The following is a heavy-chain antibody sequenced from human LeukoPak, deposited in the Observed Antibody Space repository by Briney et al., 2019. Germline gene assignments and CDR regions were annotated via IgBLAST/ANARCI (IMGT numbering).Heavy chain of an antibody. CDR2: IYHSGST. CDR1: GYSISSGYY. Sequence: MASETLSLTCTVSGYSISSGYYWGWIRQPPGKGLEWIGSIYHSGSTYYNPSLKSRVTISVDTSKNQFSLKLSSVTAADTAVYYCASLDSSVDAFDIWGQGTMVTVSS. V-gene: IGHV4-38-2*02. D-gene: IGHD3-22*01. CDR3: ASLDSSVDAFDI. J-gene: IGHJ3*02.